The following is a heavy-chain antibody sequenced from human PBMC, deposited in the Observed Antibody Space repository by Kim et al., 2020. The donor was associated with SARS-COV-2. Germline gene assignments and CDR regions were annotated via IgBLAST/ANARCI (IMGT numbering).Heavy chain of an antibody. CDR3: ARMPGLKAAVGSYYAMDV. D-gene: IGHD6-13*01. CDR1: GYTFSSYE. Sequence: ASVKVSCKASGYTFSSYEMNWVRQAPGQGLEWMGWINTNTGNPTYAQGFIGRFVFSLDTSVSTAYLQISSLKAEDTAVYYCARMPGLKAAVGSYYAMDVWGQGTTVTVSS. V-gene: IGHV7-4-1*02. J-gene: IGHJ6*02. CDR2: INTNTGNP.